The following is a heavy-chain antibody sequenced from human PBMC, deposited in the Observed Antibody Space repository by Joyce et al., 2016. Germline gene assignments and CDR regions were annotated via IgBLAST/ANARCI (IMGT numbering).Heavy chain of an antibody. CDR1: GFIFSRSS. D-gene: IGHD6-19*01. V-gene: IGHV3-48*01. CDR2: ISDLSDVI. Sequence: EVHLVESGGALVQPGGSLRFSCAASGFIFSRSSMTWVRQTPGQWLEWLSFISDLSDVIYYADSVKGRFTTSRDNAKNSVYLQMDSLRAEDSGLYYCAKSYGSAWFNYWGQGTLVTVSS. J-gene: IGHJ4*02. CDR3: AKSYGSAWFNY.